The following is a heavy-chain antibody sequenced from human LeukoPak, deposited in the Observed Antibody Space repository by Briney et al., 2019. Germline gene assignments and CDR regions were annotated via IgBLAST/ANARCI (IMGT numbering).Heavy chain of an antibody. CDR3: APFHEVAAAAPLFDY. V-gene: IGHV3-30-3*01. Sequence: PGRSLRLSCAASGFTFSSYAMHWVRQAPGKGLEWVAVISYDGSNKYYADSVKGRFTISRDNSKNTLYLQMNSLRAEDTAVYYCAPFHEVAAAAPLFDYWGQGTLVTVSS. CDR1: GFTFSSYA. D-gene: IGHD6-13*01. J-gene: IGHJ4*02. CDR2: ISYDGSNK.